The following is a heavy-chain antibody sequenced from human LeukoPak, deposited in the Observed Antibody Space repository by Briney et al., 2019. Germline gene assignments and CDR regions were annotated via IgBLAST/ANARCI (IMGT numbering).Heavy chain of an antibody. V-gene: IGHV4-38-2*02. D-gene: IGHD5-18*01. J-gene: IGHJ6*03. CDR3: ARDRYIFAGPDAYYYMDV. CDR2: IYHSGST. Sequence: SETLSLTCTVSRYSISSGYYWGWIRQPPGKGLEWIGSIYHSGSTYYNPSLKSRVTLSVDKSKNQFSLKLNSVTAADTAVYYCARDRYIFAGPDAYYYMDVWGKGTTVTISS. CDR1: RYSISSGYY.